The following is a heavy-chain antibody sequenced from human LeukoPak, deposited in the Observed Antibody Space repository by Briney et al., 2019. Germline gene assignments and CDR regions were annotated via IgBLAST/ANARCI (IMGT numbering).Heavy chain of an antibody. J-gene: IGHJ6*02. Sequence: PGGSLRLSCAVSGFTFSNAWMIWVRQAPGKGLEWIGRIKTKTDAGTTDYAAPVKGRFTISRDDSKNTVYLQMNSLKTEDTAVYYCSTCLSRVGTRYFGMDVWGQGTTVTVS. V-gene: IGHV3-15*01. CDR1: GFTFSNAW. CDR2: IKTKTDAGTT. D-gene: IGHD3-10*01. CDR3: STCLSRVGTRYFGMDV.